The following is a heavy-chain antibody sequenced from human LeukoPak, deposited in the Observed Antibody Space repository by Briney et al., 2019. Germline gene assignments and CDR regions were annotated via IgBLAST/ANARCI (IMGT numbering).Heavy chain of an antibody. CDR2: IHPLSGGT. CDR1: GYTFTDYY. J-gene: IGHJ4*02. CDR3: VRDPGWLQVDY. Sequence: ASVKVSCKASGYTFTDYYIHWVRQAPGQGPEWMGWIHPLSGGTNYAEKLQGRVTMTRDTSISAAYMELTRLTSDDAGVYYCVRDPGWLQVDYWGQGTLLTVSS. D-gene: IGHD5-24*01. V-gene: IGHV1-2*02.